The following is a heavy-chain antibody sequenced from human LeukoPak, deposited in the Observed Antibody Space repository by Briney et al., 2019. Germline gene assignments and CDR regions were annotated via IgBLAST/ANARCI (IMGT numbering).Heavy chain of an antibody. CDR3: AKGADYDFWSGYWANYYYGMDV. Sequence: GGSLRLSCAASGFTFSSYGMHWVRQAPGKGLEWVAVISYDGSNKYYADSVKGRFTISRDNSKNTLYLQMNSLRAEDTAVYYCAKGADYDFWSGYWANYYYGMDVWGQGTTVTVSS. V-gene: IGHV3-30*18. CDR1: GFTFSSYG. J-gene: IGHJ6*02. CDR2: ISYDGSNK. D-gene: IGHD3-3*01.